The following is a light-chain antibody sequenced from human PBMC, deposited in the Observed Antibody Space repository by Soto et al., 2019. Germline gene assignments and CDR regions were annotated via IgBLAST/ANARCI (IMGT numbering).Light chain of an antibody. J-gene: IGKJ3*01. CDR3: QQRSNWPPFT. CDR1: QSVSSY. Sequence: EIVLTQSPATLSLSPGERATLSCRASQSVSSYLAWYQQKPGQAPRLLIYDASNRATGTPARFSGSGSGTDFTLTISSLEPEDFGVYYCQQRSNWPPFTFGRGTKVDIK. V-gene: IGKV3-11*01. CDR2: DAS.